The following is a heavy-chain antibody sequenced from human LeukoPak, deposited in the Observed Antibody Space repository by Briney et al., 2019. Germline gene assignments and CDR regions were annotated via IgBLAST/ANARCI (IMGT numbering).Heavy chain of an antibody. J-gene: IGHJ6*03. Sequence: VASVKVSCKASGYTFTSYGISWVRQAPGQGLEWMGWISAYNGNTNYAQKLQGRVTMTTDTSTSTAYMELSSLRSEDTAVYYCARDSIPSYCSSTSCYANYYYYYMDVWGKGTTVTISS. D-gene: IGHD2-2*01. CDR2: ISAYNGNT. CDR1: GYTFTSYG. V-gene: IGHV1-18*01. CDR3: ARDSIPSYCSSTSCYANYYYYYMDV.